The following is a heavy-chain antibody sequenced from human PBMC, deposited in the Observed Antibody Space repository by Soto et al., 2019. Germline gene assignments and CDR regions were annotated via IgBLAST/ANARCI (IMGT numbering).Heavy chain of an antibody. D-gene: IGHD6-19*01. CDR2: IWDDGSNK. CDR1: GFTFSSYG. CDR3: ASGVPVAVAGYLFDP. Sequence: QVQLVESGGGVVQPGRSLRLSCAASGFTFSSYGMHWVRQAPGKGLEWVAVIWDDGSNKYYADSVKGRFTISRDNSKNTLHLQMKSLAADVSAVYYCASGVPVAVAGYLFDPWGQGTLVTVSS. V-gene: IGHV3-33*01. J-gene: IGHJ5*02.